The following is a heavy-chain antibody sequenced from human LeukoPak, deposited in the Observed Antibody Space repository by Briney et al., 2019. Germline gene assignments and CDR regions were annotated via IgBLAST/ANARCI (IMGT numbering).Heavy chain of an antibody. CDR2: ISAYNGNT. Sequence: ASVMVSCKASGYTFTAYYVHWVRQAPGQGLEWMGWISAYNGNTNYAQKLQGRVTMTTDTSTSTAYMELRSLRSDDTAVYYCARDWPPYCGGDCYRYYFDYWGQGTLVTVSS. V-gene: IGHV1-18*04. CDR3: ARDWPPYCGGDCYRYYFDY. CDR1: GYTFTAYY. D-gene: IGHD2-21*02. J-gene: IGHJ4*02.